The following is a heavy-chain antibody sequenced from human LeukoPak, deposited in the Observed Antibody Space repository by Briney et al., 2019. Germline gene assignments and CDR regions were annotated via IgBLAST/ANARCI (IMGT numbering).Heavy chain of an antibody. Sequence: GGSLRLSCAASGFTVSSNYMSWVRQAPGKGLEWVSVIYSGGSTYYADSVKGRFTISRDNSKNTLYLQMNSLRAEDTAVYYCARASGIYGSGRSPFDYWGQGTLVTVSS. D-gene: IGHD3-10*01. V-gene: IGHV3-53*01. J-gene: IGHJ4*02. CDR1: GFTVSSNY. CDR2: IYSGGST. CDR3: ARASGIYGSGRSPFDY.